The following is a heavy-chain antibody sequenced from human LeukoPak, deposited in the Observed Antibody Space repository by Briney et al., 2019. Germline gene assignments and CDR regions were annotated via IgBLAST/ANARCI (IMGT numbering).Heavy chain of an antibody. CDR2: IKQDGSEK. Sequence: GRSLRLSCAASGFTFSSYWMSWVRQAPGKGLEWVANIKQDGSEKHYVDSVKGRLTISRDNAKNLLYLQMHSLRAEDTAVYYCAKGSSPVESEFDYWGQGTLVTVSS. D-gene: IGHD1-14*01. CDR3: AKGSSPVESEFDY. J-gene: IGHJ4*02. CDR1: GFTFSSYW. V-gene: IGHV3-7*03.